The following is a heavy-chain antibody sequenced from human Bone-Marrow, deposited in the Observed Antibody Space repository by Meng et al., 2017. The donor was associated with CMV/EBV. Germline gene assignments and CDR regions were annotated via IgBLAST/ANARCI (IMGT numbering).Heavy chain of an antibody. Sequence: GESLKISCAASGFTFSSYAMSWVRQAPGKGLEWVSAITASGGTTYYADSVKGRFTISRDNSKNTLYLQMNSLRAEDTAVYYCAKGTTYYYDSSGHPDAFEIWGQGTMVTVSS. CDR2: ITASGGTT. CDR3: AKGTTYYYDSSGHPDAFEI. D-gene: IGHD3-22*01. CDR1: GFTFSSYA. V-gene: IGHV3-23*01. J-gene: IGHJ3*02.